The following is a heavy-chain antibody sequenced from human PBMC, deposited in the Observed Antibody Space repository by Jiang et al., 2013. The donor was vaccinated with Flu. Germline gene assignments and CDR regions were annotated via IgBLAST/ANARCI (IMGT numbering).Heavy chain of an antibody. CDR3: ARGSPDAEEFFVT. J-gene: IGHJ5*02. V-gene: IGHV2-5*02. D-gene: IGHD3-10*01. CDR2: IYWDNDE. Sequence: KPTQTLTLTCTFSGFSLTTSGVGVGWIRQPPGKALEWLALIYWDNDESYSPSLRSRLTITKDTSINQVVLTVTNVDPVDTATYYCARGSPDAEEFFVTWGQGTLVTVSS. CDR1: GFSLTTSGVG.